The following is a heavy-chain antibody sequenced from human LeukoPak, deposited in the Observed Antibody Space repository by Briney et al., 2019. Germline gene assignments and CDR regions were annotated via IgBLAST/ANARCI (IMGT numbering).Heavy chain of an antibody. CDR2: VHTSGSS. CDR3: ARVSYNSGSYISGGWFDP. V-gene: IGHV4-4*07. J-gene: IGHJ5*02. CDR1: GASLSSYY. D-gene: IGHD3-10*01. Sequence: PSETLSLTCSVSGASLSSYYWTWIRLPAGKGLEWIGRVHTSGSSDYNPSLKRRVTMSVDTSKNHFSLSLSSVTAADTAFYYCARVSYNSGSYISGGWFDPWGQGTLVIVSS.